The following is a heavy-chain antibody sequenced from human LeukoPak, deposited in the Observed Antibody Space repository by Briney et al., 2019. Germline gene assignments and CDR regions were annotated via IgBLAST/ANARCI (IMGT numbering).Heavy chain of an antibody. J-gene: IGHJ3*02. V-gene: IGHV3-23*01. D-gene: IGHD5-12*01. Sequence: PGGSLRLSCAASGFTFSSYWMSWVRQAPGKGLEWVSVISGSGGSTYYADSVKGRFTISRDNSKNTLYLQMNSLRAEDTAVYYCAGAVDIAPKDLDIWGQGTMVTVSS. CDR3: AGAVDIAPKDLDI. CDR2: ISGSGGST. CDR1: GFTFSSYW.